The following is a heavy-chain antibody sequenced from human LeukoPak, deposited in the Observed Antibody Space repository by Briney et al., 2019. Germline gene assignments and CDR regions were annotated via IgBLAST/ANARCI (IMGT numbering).Heavy chain of an antibody. CDR1: GGSISSGGYS. Sequence: SQTLSLTCAVSGGSISSGGYSWSWIRQPPGKGLEWIGYIYYSGSTNYNPSLKSRVTISVDTSKNQFSLKLSSVTAADTAVYYCARFPIRYYDSSGYSASTGYFDLWGRGTLVTVSS. CDR3: ARFPIRYYDSSGYSASTGYFDL. D-gene: IGHD3-22*01. CDR2: IYYSGST. J-gene: IGHJ2*01. V-gene: IGHV4-30-4*07.